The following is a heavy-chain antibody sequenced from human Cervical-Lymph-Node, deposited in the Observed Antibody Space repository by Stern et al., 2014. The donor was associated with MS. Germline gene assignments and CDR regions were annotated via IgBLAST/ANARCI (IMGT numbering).Heavy chain of an antibody. D-gene: IGHD3-3*01. CDR1: GGSISSSSYY. Sequence: QLQLQESGPGLVKPSETLSLTCTVSGGSISSSSYYWGWIRQPPGKGLEGIGSIYYSGSTSYNPSLKSRVTISVDTSKNQFSLKLSSVTAADTAVYYCARHASRDTIFGVVYFDYWGQGTLVTVSS. CDR3: ARHASRDTIFGVVYFDY. CDR2: IYYSGST. V-gene: IGHV4-39*01. J-gene: IGHJ4*02.